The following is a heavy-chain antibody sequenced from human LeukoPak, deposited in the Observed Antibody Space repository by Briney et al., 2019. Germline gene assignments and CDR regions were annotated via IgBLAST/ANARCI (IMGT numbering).Heavy chain of an antibody. Sequence: GESLKISCKGSGYSFTSYWIGWVRQMPGKGLEWMGIIYPGDSDTRYSPSFQGQVTISADKSISTAYLQWSSLKASDTAMYYCATHTYYYDSSGYYTFDYWGQGTLVNVSS. J-gene: IGHJ4*02. CDR1: GYSFTSYW. CDR2: IYPGDSDT. D-gene: IGHD3-22*01. V-gene: IGHV5-51*01. CDR3: ATHTYYYDSSGYYTFDY.